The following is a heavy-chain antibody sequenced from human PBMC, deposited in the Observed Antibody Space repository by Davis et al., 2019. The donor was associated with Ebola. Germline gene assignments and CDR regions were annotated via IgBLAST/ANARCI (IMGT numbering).Heavy chain of an antibody. CDR1: GFTFSSYA. CDR2: ISYDGSNK. D-gene: IGHD3-10*01. J-gene: IGHJ4*02. CDR3: AKGWYFGVLVVYWFDY. V-gene: IGHV3-30-3*01. Sequence: PGGSLRLSCAASGFTFSSYAMHWVRQAPGKGLEWVAVISYDGSNKYYADSVKGRFTISRDNSKNTLYLQMNSLRAEDTAVYYCAKGWYFGVLVVYWFDYWGQGTLVTVSS.